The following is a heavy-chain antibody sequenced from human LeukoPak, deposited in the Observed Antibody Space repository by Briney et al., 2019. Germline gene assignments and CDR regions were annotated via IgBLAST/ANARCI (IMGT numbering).Heavy chain of an antibody. J-gene: IGHJ6*03. CDR3: ARDRGRYYMDV. V-gene: IGHV3-66*01. D-gene: IGHD6-25*01. CDR1: EFSFGSNY. CDR2: IYSGGST. Sequence: GGSLRLSCAASEFSFGSNYMTWVRQAPGKGLEWVSLIYSGGSTYYADSVKGRFTISRENAKNSLYLQMNSLRAGDTAVYYCARDRGRYYMDVWGKGTTVTISS.